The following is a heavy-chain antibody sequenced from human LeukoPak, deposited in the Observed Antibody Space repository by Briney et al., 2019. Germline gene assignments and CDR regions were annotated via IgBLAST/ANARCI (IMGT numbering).Heavy chain of an antibody. CDR2: IYTSGST. Sequence: SETLSLTCTVSGGSISSYYWSWIRQPPGKGLEWIGYIYTSGSTNYNPSLKSRVTISVDTSKNQFSLKLSSVTAADTAVYYCARRQTYFDYWGQGTLVTVSS. V-gene: IGHV4-4*09. CDR3: ARRQTYFDY. CDR1: GGSISSYY. J-gene: IGHJ4*02.